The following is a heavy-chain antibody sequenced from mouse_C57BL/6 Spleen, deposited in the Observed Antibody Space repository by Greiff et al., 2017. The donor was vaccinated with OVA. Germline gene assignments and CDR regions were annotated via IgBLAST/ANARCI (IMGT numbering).Heavy chain of an antibody. V-gene: IGHV1-55*01. D-gene: IGHD2-4*01. CDR1: GYTFTSYW. CDR2: IYPGSGST. J-gene: IGHJ2*01. CDR3: ARDDYDYDVDY. Sequence: QVQLKQSGAELVKPGASVKMSCKASGYTFTSYWITWVKQRPGQGLEWIGDIYPGSGSTNYNEKFKSKATLTVDTSSSTAYMQLSSLTSEDSAVYYCARDDYDYDVDYWGQGTTLTVSS.